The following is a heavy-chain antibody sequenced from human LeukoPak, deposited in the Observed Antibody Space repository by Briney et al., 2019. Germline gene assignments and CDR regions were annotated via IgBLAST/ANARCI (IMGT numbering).Heavy chain of an antibody. V-gene: IGHV4-4*07. J-gene: IGHJ4*02. D-gene: IGHD3-10*01. CDR1: GGSISRGSISSYS. CDR3: SRGAPSGY. Sequence: SETLSLTCTVSGGSISRGSISSYSWSWVRQPAGKGLEWIGRIYTSGTTNYNPSLKSRVTMSVDTSKNQFSLKLTAVTAADTAVYYCSRGAPSGYWGQGTLVTVSS. CDR2: IYTSGTT.